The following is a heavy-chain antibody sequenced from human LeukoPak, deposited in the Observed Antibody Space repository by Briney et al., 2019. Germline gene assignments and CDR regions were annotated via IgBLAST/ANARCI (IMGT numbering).Heavy chain of an antibody. Sequence: GASVKVSCKASGYTFTGYYMHWVRQAPGQGLEWMGWINPNSGGTNYAQKFQGRVTMIRDTSISTAYMELSRLRSDDTAVYYCAREGGQLRTFFDYWGQGTLVTVSS. J-gene: IGHJ4*02. CDR1: GYTFTGYY. D-gene: IGHD6-6*01. V-gene: IGHV1-2*02. CDR2: INPNSGGT. CDR3: AREGGQLRTFFDY.